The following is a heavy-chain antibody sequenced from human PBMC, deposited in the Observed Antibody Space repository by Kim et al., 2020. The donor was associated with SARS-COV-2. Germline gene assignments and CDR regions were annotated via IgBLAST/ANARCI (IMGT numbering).Heavy chain of an antibody. Sequence: SETLSLTCTVSGGSISSGGYYWSWIRQHPGKGLEWIGYIYYSGSTYYNPSLKSRVTISVDTSKNQFSLKLSSVTAADTAVYYCARTYCSSTSCYTIHGGWFDPWGQGTLVTVSS. CDR1: GGSISSGGYY. CDR3: ARTYCSSTSCYTIHGGWFDP. CDR2: IYYSGST. V-gene: IGHV4-31*03. D-gene: IGHD2-2*02. J-gene: IGHJ5*02.